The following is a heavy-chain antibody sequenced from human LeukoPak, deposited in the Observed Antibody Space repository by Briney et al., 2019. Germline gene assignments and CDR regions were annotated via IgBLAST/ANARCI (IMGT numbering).Heavy chain of an antibody. V-gene: IGHV1-69*06. CDR2: IIPIFGTA. CDR1: GCTFSSYA. CDR3: ATDNRRNGYNLFDS. Sequence: GASVKVSCKASGCTFSSYAISWVRQAPGQGLEWMGGIIPIFGTANYAQKFQGRVTLTADKSASTAYMELSSLISEETAVYYCATDNRRNGYNLFDSWGQGTLVTVSS. D-gene: IGHD5-24*01. J-gene: IGHJ4*02.